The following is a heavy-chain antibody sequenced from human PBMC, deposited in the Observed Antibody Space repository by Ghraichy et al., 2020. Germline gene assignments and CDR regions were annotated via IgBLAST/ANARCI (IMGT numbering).Heavy chain of an antibody. D-gene: IGHD3-9*01. J-gene: IGHJ4*02. V-gene: IGHV3-9*01. CDR1: GFTFDDFA. CDR2: ISWNSGNI. CDR3: ARDGNGPTDYYFDS. Sequence: SLNISCAASGFTFDDFALHWVRQAPGKGLEWVSRISWNSGNIGYADSVKGRFTISRDNAKNTLYLQMNSLRAEDTALYYCARDGNGPTDYYFDSWGQGTLVTVSS.